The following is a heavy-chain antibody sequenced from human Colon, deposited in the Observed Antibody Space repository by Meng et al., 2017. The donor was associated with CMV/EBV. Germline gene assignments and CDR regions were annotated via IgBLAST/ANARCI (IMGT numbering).Heavy chain of an antibody. CDR2: ISSSSSDI. V-gene: IGHV3-21*01. CDR3: ARDHHLTYYYDTSGYYP. CDR1: FIFSSYR. Sequence: FIFSSYRMHWVRQAPGKGLEWVSSISSSSSDISYADSVKGRFTISRDNAKDTLHLQMDSLRAEDSAVYYCARDHHLTYYYDTSGYYPWGRGTLVTVSS. J-gene: IGHJ5*02. D-gene: IGHD3-22*01.